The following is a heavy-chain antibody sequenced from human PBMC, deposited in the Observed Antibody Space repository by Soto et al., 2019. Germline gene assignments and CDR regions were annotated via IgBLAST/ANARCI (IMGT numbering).Heavy chain of an antibody. CDR3: ARAPLLRYEYFQH. CDR2: IIPILGIA. J-gene: IGHJ1*01. V-gene: IGHV1-69*02. Sequence: SVKVSCKASGGTFSSYTISWVRRAPGQGLEWMGRIIPILGIANYAQKFQGRVTITADKSTSTAYMELSSLRSEDTAVYYCARAPLLRYEYFQHWGQGTLVTVSS. CDR1: GGTFSSYT. D-gene: IGHD4-17*01.